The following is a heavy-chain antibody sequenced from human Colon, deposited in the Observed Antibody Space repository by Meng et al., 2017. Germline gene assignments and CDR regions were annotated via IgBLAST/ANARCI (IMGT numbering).Heavy chain of an antibody. CDR1: GYIFNTYG. V-gene: IGHV1-18*01. CDR2: ITSHNGNT. J-gene: IGHJ4*02. Sequence: QVRFVQSGVRGKKPGASVKVSCKTSGYIFNTYGISWVRQAPGQGLEWMGWITSHNGNTNYAERLQGRVTMTTDTSTSTAYMELNNLKSDDTAMYYCARGVQTLDYWGQGTLVTVSS. CDR3: ARGVQTLDY. D-gene: IGHD3-10*01.